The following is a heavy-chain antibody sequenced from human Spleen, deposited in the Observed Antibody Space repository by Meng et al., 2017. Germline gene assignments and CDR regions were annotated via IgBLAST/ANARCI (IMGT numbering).Heavy chain of an antibody. CDR1: GDSLSSSDSY. CDR2: IGHSGFT. Sequence: QPQLQESGPGLGKPSETPSLPCSVSGDSLSSSDSYWGWIRQSPGKGLEWIGSIGHSGFTYYTPSLESRVTVSVDTSRSQFSLELTSVTAADTAVYYCVRSRAWVRTGFDPWGQGTLVTVSS. V-gene: IGHV4-39*01. D-gene: IGHD1/OR15-1a*01. J-gene: IGHJ5*02. CDR3: VRSRAWVRTGFDP.